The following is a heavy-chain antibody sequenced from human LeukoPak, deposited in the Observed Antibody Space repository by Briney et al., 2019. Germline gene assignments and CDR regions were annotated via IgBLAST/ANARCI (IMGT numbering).Heavy chain of an antibody. Sequence: SETLSLTCAVYGGSFSGYYWSWIRQPPGKGLEWIGEINHSGSTNYNPSLKSRVTISVDTSKNQFSLKLSSVTAADTAVYYCARGRGWYKLNYYFDYWGQGTLVTVSS. V-gene: IGHV4-34*01. CDR3: ARGRGWYKLNYYFDY. J-gene: IGHJ4*02. CDR1: GGSFSGYY. D-gene: IGHD6-19*01. CDR2: INHSGST.